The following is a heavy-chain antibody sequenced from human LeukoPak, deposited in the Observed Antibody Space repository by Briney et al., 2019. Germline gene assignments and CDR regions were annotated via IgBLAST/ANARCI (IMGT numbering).Heavy chain of an antibody. Sequence: SETLSLTCTVSGGSISSYYWSWIRQPPGKGLEWIGYIYYSGSTNYNPFLKSRVTISVDTSKNQFSLKLSSVTAADTAVYYCARGAEGGNLFDYWGQGTLVTVSS. CDR2: IYYSGST. D-gene: IGHD4-23*01. CDR3: ARGAEGGNLFDY. CDR1: GGSISSYY. J-gene: IGHJ4*02. V-gene: IGHV4-59*08.